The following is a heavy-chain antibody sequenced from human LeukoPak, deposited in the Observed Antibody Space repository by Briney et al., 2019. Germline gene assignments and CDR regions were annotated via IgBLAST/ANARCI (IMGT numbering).Heavy chain of an antibody. J-gene: IGHJ4*02. V-gene: IGHV1-18*01. D-gene: IGHD2-2*01. CDR1: GYTFSNFG. Sequence: ASVRVSCKTSGYTFSNFGINWVRQAPGQGLEWMGWISGNNDNPNYGQKFQGRFTVTTDSSTSTAYMELRNLTFDDTAVYYCARDGTSTDDYWGQGTLVTVSS. CDR2: ISGNNDNP. CDR3: ARDGTSTDDY.